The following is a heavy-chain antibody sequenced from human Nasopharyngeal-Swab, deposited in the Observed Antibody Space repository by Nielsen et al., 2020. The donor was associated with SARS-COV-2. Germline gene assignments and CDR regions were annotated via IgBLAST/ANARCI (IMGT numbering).Heavy chain of an antibody. CDR2: IYSSGSA. CDR1: SGSFFNHY. Sequence: LSCTVSSGSFFNHYWSWIRQPPGKGLEWIGYIYSSGSANYNPSLKSRVTISIDTSANQVFLNLRSTTAADTAVYYCARRKVGLDESFDYWGQGTLVAVTS. V-gene: IGHV4-59*11. D-gene: IGHD1-1*01. CDR3: ARRKVGLDESFDY. J-gene: IGHJ4*02.